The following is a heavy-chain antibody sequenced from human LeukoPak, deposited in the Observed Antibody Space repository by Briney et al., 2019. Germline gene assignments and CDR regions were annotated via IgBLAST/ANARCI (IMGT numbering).Heavy chain of an antibody. CDR2: IYTSGST. V-gene: IGHV4-4*07. D-gene: IGHD3-22*01. Sequence: SETGSPTCSVSGGSIPNYFWSWIRQPAGKGLEWIGRIYTSGSTDYNPSLRSRVTMSVDTSRNQFSLKLTSMTAADTAVYYCARESKSYDGSGFYHDYWGQGTLVAVSS. J-gene: IGHJ4*02. CDR3: ARESKSYDGSGFYHDY. CDR1: GGSIPNYF.